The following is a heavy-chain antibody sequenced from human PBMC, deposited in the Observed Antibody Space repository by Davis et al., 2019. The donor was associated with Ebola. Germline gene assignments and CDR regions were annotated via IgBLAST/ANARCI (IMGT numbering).Heavy chain of an antibody. D-gene: IGHD3-10*01. CDR1: GDSVSSAG. Sequence: HSQTLSLTCAISGDSVSSAGWNWIRQSPSRGLEWLGRTYYKSKWYNDYAVSVKSRITINPDTSKNQFSLQLNSVTPEDTAVYYCARGWFRGSFDYWGQGTPVTVSS. J-gene: IGHJ4*02. CDR2: TYYKSKWYN. CDR3: ARGWFRGSFDY. V-gene: IGHV6-1*01.